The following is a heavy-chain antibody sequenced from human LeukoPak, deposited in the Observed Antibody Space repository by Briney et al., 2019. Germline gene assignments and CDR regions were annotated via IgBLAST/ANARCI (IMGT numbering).Heavy chain of an antibody. CDR3: AKGPAVVASNNYFDS. V-gene: IGHV3-33*03. CDR2: IWYDESQK. J-gene: IGHJ5*01. CDR1: GFIFSSYG. Sequence: PGWSLRLSCAASGFIFSSYGMHWVRQAPGKGLEWVAVIWYDESQKYYGDSVKGRFTISRDNSKNTLYLQMNSPRAEDTGVYYCAKGPAVVASNNYFDSWGHGTLVTVSS. D-gene: IGHD2-2*01.